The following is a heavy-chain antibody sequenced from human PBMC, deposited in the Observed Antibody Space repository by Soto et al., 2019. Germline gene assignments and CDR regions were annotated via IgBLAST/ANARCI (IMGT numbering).Heavy chain of an antibody. CDR2: INHSGST. D-gene: IGHD3-10*01. CDR1: GGSFSGYY. J-gene: IGHJ4*02. V-gene: IGHV4-34*01. CDR3: ARAWFGELYFDY. Sequence: QVQLQQWGAGLLKPSETLSLTCAVYGGSFSGYYWSWIRQPPGKGLEWIGEINHSGSTNYNPPLKSRVTISVDTSKNQFSLKLSSVTAADTAVYYCARAWFGELYFDYWGQGTLVTVSS.